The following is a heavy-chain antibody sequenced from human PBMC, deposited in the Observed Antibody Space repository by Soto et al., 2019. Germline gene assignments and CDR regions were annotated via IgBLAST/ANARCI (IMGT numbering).Heavy chain of an antibody. CDR1: GGSFSGYY. CDR3: APRRGIAAVTSEPDY. CDR2: INHSGST. J-gene: IGHJ4*02. Sequence: QVQLQQWGAGLLKPSETLSLTCAVYGGSFSGYYWSWIRQPQGKGLEWIGEINHSGSTNYNPSLKSRVTISVDTSKNQFSLKLSSVTAADTAVYYCAPRRGIAAVTSEPDYWGQGTLVTVSS. V-gene: IGHV4-34*01. D-gene: IGHD6-13*01.